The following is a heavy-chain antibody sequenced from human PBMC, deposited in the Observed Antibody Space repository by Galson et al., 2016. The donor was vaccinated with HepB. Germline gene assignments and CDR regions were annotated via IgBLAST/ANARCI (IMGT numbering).Heavy chain of an antibody. CDR2: ISSDSSYI. V-gene: IGHV3-21*01. J-gene: IGHJ6*02. CDR1: GFTFSNYS. Sequence: SLRLSCAASGFTFSNYSMTWVRQAPEKGLEWVSSISSDSSYIFYADSLKGRFTISRDNAKNSLYLQMNSLRAEDTAVFYCARDQPYTGYDFPYYYAMDVWGQGTTVTVSS. CDR3: ARDQPYTGYDFPYYYAMDV. D-gene: IGHD5-12*01.